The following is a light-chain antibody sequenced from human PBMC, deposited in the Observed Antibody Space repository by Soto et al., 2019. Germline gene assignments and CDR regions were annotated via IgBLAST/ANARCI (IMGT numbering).Light chain of an antibody. CDR2: GAS. J-gene: IGKJ2*01. V-gene: IGKV3-15*01. CDR1: QSISNS. Sequence: DIVMTQSPASLSVSPGETATLSCRASQSISNSLAWYQQKPGQAPSLVIYGASTRATGIPARFSGSGSGTEFTLTISSLQSEDSALYYCQQYNNWPPRTFGQGTKLEIK. CDR3: QQYNNWPPRT.